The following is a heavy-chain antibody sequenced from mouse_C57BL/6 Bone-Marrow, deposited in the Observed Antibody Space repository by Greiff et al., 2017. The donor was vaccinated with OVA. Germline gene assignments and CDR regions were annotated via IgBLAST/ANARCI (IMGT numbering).Heavy chain of an antibody. V-gene: IGHV1-81*01. J-gene: IGHJ2*01. Sequence: VQLKESGAELARPGASVKLSCKASGYTFTSYGISWVKQRTGQGLEWIGEIYPRSGNTYYNEKFKGKATLTADKSSSTAYMELRSLTSEDSAVYFCARPLYYYGSSYVFDYWGQGTTLTVSS. CDR2: IYPRSGNT. CDR1: GYTFTSYG. CDR3: ARPLYYYGSSYVFDY. D-gene: IGHD1-1*01.